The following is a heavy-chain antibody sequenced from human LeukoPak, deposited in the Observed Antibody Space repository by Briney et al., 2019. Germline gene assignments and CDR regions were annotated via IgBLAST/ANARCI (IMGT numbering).Heavy chain of an antibody. CDR2: IASETYGGTA. Sequence: GGSLRLSCAASGFIVSINYMTWVRQAPGKGLEWVGFIASETYGGTAEYAASVKGRFTISRDDSKSIAYLQMNSLKTEDTAVYYCTRDQTPYYWGQGTLVTVSS. CDR1: GFIVSINY. V-gene: IGHV3-49*04. CDR3: TRDQTPYY. J-gene: IGHJ4*02.